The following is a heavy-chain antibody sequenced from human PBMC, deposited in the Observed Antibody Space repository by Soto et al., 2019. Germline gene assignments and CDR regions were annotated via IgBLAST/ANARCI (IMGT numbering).Heavy chain of an antibody. CDR2: ISAYNGNT. D-gene: IGHD6-13*01. CDR1: GYTFTSYG. J-gene: IGHJ5*02. Sequence: AASVKVSCKASGYTFTSYGISWVRQAPGQGLEWMGWISAYNGNTNYAQKLQGRVTMTTDTSTSTAYMELRSLRSDDTAVYYCAKSGDSSSWPHNWFDPWGQGTLVTVSS. V-gene: IGHV1-18*04. CDR3: AKSGDSSSWPHNWFDP.